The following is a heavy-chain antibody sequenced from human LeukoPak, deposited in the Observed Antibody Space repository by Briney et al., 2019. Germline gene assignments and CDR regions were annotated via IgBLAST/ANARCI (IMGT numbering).Heavy chain of an antibody. J-gene: IGHJ6*02. Sequence: PGGSLRLSCAASGFTFSSYAMSWVRQAPGKGLEWVAVISYDGSNKYYADSVKGRFTISRDNSKNTLYLQMNSLRAEDTAVYYCAGAPRGYSYGLLGYYYGMDVWGQGTTVTVSS. CDR2: ISYDGSNK. D-gene: IGHD5-18*01. V-gene: IGHV3-30-3*01. CDR3: AGAPRGYSYGLLGYYYGMDV. CDR1: GFTFSSYA.